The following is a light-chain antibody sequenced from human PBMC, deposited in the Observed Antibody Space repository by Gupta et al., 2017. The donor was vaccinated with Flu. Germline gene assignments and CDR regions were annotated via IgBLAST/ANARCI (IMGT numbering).Light chain of an antibody. J-gene: IGLJ2*01. CDR1: SSDVGIYDL. Sequence: QSVLTQPASVSGSPGQSITISCTGISSDVGIYDLVSWYQQRPGKAPRVIIYEGTKRPPGVSNRFSGSKSGNTASLTISGLQAEDEADYYCCAYTRSDTFLFGGGANLTVL. CDR2: EGT. V-gene: IGLV2-23*03. CDR3: CAYTRSDTFL.